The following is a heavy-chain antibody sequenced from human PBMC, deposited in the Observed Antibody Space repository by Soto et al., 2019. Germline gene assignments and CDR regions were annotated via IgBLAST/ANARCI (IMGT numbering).Heavy chain of an antibody. D-gene: IGHD2-2*02. CDR1: GGTFSSYA. CDR3: ARGYCSSTSCYNAGIDY. J-gene: IGHJ4*02. V-gene: IGHV1-69*13. CDR2: IIPIFGTA. Sequence: SVKVSCKASGGTFSSYAISWVLQAPGQGLEWMGGIIPIFGTANYAQKFQGRVTITADESTSTAYMELSSLRSEDTAVYYCARGYCSSTSCYNAGIDYWGQGTLVTVSS.